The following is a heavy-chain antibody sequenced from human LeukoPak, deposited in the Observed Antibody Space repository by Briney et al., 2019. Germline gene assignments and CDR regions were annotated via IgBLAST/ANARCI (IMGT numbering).Heavy chain of an antibody. Sequence: ASVKVSCKVSGYTLTELSMHWVRQAPGKGLEWMGGFDPEDGETIYAQKFQGRVTMTEDTSTDTAYMEQSSLRSEDTAVYYCATHHNLAAAGSNWFDPWGQGTLVTVSS. CDR3: ATHHNLAAAGSNWFDP. D-gene: IGHD6-13*01. CDR2: FDPEDGET. J-gene: IGHJ5*02. V-gene: IGHV1-24*01. CDR1: GYTLTELS.